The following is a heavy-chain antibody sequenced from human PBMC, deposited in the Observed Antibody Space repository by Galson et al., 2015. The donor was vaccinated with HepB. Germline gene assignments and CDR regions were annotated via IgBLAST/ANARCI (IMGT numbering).Heavy chain of an antibody. D-gene: IGHD1-26*01. J-gene: IGHJ3*02. CDR3: ARPIVGATSDAFDI. Sequence: SLRLSCAASGFTFSSYAMHWVRQAPGKGLEYVSAISSNGGSTYYADSVKGRFTISRDNSKNTLYLQMSSLKASDTAMYYCARPIVGATSDAFDIWGQGTMVTVSS. CDR1: GFTFSSYA. V-gene: IGHV3-64D*06. CDR2: ISSNGGST.